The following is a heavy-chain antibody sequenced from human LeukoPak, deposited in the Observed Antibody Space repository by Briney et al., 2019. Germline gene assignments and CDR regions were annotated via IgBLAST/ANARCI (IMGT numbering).Heavy chain of an antibody. CDR3: ARDPYSGGYGDYYYYYMDV. J-gene: IGHJ6*03. Sequence: GGSLRLSCTASGFTFGDYAMNWVRQAPGKGLEWVSSITSSSSYIYYADSVKGRFTISRDNAKNSLYLQINSLRAEDTAVYYCARDPYSGGYGDYYYYYMDVWGKGTTVTISS. V-gene: IGHV3-21*01. D-gene: IGHD1-26*01. CDR1: GFTFGDYA. CDR2: ITSSSSYI.